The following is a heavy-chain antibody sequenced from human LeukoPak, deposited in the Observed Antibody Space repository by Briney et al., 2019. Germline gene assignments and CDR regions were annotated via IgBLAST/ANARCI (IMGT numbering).Heavy chain of an antibody. CDR2: IGTAGDT. V-gene: IGHV3-13*01. D-gene: IGHD2-2*02. CDR1: GFTFSSYD. J-gene: IGHJ6*02. CDR3: ARSYHLLYGHYYYGMDV. Sequence: PGGSLRLSCAGSGFTFSSYDMHWVRQATGKGLEWVSAIGTAGDTYYPGSVKGRFTISRENAKNSLYLQMNSLRAGDTAVYYCARSYHLLYGHYYYGMDVWGQGTTVTVSS.